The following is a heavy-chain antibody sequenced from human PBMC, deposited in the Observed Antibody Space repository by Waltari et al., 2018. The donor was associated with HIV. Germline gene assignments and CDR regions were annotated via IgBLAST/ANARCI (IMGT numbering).Heavy chain of an antibody. CDR3: AREGTAAATFDF. CDR1: AVFFGEFG. D-gene: IGHD6-25*01. CDR2: ISRYGSCK. V-gene: IGHV3-30*01. J-gene: IGHJ4*02. Sequence: QRVQSEAGLGRRGGALTLAWAADAVFFGEFGIHWVRQAPGKGLEWVAVISRYGSCKYYADSVKGRFTISRDNSKNSLLLHMNSLRHVDTAVYYCAREGTAAATFDFWGLGTPVPVSS.